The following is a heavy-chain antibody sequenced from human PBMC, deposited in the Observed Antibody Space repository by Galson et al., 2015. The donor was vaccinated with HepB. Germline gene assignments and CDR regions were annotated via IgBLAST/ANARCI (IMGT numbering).Heavy chain of an antibody. CDR3: ARDLIAQPQEYYYDSSGYYHGWFDP. D-gene: IGHD3-22*01. Sequence: SLRLSCAASGFTFSSYWMHWVRQAPGKGLVWVSRINSDGSSTSYADSVKGRFTISRDNAKNTLYLQMNSLRAEDTAVYYCARDLIAQPQEYYYDSSGYYHGWFDPWGQGTLVTVSS. J-gene: IGHJ5*02. CDR1: GFTFSSYW. V-gene: IGHV3-74*01. CDR2: INSDGSST.